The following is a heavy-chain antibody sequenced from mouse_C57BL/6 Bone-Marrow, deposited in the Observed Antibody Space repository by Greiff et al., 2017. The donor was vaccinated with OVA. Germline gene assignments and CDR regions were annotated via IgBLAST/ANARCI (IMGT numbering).Heavy chain of an antibody. J-gene: IGHJ2*01. Sequence: EVKLVESGGGLVKPGGSLKLSCAASGFTFSSYAMSWVRQTPEKRLEWVATISDGGSYTYYPDNVKGRFTISRDNAKNNLYLQMSQLKSEDTAMYYCARVLLLPSFDYWGQGTTLTVSS. CDR1: GFTFSSYA. V-gene: IGHV5-4*03. CDR3: ARVLLLPSFDY. D-gene: IGHD2-1*01. CDR2: ISDGGSYT.